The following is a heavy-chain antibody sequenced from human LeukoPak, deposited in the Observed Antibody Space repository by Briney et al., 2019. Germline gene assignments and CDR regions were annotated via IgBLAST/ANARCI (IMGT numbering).Heavy chain of an antibody. D-gene: IGHD4-17*01. V-gene: IGHV1-69*04. Sequence: SVKVSCKASGGTFSSYAISWVRQAPGQGLEWMGRIIPILGIANYAQKFQGRVTITADKSTSTAYMELNSLRSEDTAVYYCATYGDTSELDYWGQGTLVTVSS. CDR3: ATYGDTSELDY. CDR2: IIPILGIA. CDR1: GGTFSSYA. J-gene: IGHJ4*02.